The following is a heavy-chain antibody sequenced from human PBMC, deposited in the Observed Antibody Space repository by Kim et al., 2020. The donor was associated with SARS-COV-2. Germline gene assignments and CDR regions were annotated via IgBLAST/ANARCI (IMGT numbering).Heavy chain of an antibody. J-gene: IGHJ4*02. D-gene: IGHD6-19*01. V-gene: IGHV3-48*03. Sequence: GGSLRLSCAASGFTFSSYEMNWVRQAPGKGLEWVSYISSSGSTIHYADSVKGRFTISRDNAKNSLYLQMNSLRAEDTAVYYCARESDVAGNDYWGQGSLVTASS. CDR2: ISSSGSTI. CDR3: ARESDVAGNDY. CDR1: GFTFSSYE.